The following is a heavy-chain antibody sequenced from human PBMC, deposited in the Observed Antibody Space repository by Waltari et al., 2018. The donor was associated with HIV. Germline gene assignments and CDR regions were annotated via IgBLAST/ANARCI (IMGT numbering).Heavy chain of an antibody. CDR2: IYYSGST. Sequence: QLQLQESGPGLVKPSETLSLTCTVSGGSISSSSYYWGWIRQPPGKGLEGIGSIYYSGSTYYNPSLKSRVTISVDTSKNQFSLKLSSVTAADTAVYYCARQQYCSGGSCPYNWFDPWGQGTLVTVSS. CDR1: GGSISSSSYY. V-gene: IGHV4-39*01. D-gene: IGHD2-15*01. J-gene: IGHJ5*02. CDR3: ARQQYCSGGSCPYNWFDP.